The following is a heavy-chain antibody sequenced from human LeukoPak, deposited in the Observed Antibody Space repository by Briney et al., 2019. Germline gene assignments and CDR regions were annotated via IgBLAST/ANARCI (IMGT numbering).Heavy chain of an antibody. D-gene: IGHD7-27*01. J-gene: IGHJ3*02. CDR2: ISSSSSYI. Sequence: GGSLRLSCAASGFTFSSYSMNWVRQAPGKGLEWVSSISSSSSYIYYADSVKGRFTISRDNAKNSLYLQMNSLRAEDTAMYYCAGTGAHDAFDIWGQGTMVTVSS. CDR3: AGTGAHDAFDI. V-gene: IGHV3-21*01. CDR1: GFTFSSYS.